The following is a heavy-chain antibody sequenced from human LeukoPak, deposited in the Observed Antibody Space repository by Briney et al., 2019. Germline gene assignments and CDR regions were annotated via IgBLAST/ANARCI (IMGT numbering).Heavy chain of an antibody. D-gene: IGHD2-15*01. J-gene: IGHJ6*04. V-gene: IGHV3-30*02. Sequence: GGSLRLSCAASGFTFSSYGMHWVRQAPGKGLEWVAFIRYDGSNKYYADSVKGRFTISRDNSKNSLYLQMNSLRAEDTAVYYCARAPLDSGGSCYVWGKGTTVTVSS. CDR3: ARAPLDSGGSCYV. CDR2: IRYDGSNK. CDR1: GFTFSSYG.